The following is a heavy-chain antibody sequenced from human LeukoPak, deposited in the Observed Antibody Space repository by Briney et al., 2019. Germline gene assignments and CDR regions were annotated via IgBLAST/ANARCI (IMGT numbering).Heavy chain of an antibody. J-gene: IGHJ4*02. D-gene: IGHD4-23*01. CDR2: IYYSGST. CDR3: ARASRHGGLDY. CDR1: GGSIDSYY. Sequence: PSETLSLTCTISGGSIDSYYWSWIRQPPGKGLEWIGYIYYSGSTNYNPSLKSRVTISVDTSKNQFSLKLSSVTAADTAVYYCARASRHGGLDYWGQGTLVTVSS. V-gene: IGHV4-59*01.